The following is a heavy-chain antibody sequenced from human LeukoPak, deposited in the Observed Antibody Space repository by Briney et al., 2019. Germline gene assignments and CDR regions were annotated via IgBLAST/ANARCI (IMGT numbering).Heavy chain of an antibody. Sequence: SETLSLTCAVYGGSFSGYYWSWIRQPPGKGLEWIGEINHSGSTNYNPSLKSRVTISADTSKNQFSLKLSSVTAADTAVYYCARSYSSGWYGWFDPWGQGTLVTVSS. CDR1: GGSFSGYY. J-gene: IGHJ5*02. CDR3: ARSYSSGWYGWFDP. D-gene: IGHD6-19*01. V-gene: IGHV4-34*01. CDR2: INHSGST.